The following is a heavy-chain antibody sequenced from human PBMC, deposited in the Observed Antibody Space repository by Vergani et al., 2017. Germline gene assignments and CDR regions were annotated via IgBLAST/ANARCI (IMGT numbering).Heavy chain of an antibody. Sequence: QLQLQESGPGLVKPSETLSLTCTVSGGSISSGNYYWSWIPQHPGKGPEWIGYSYYSGSTYYNPSLKSRVTISVDTSKNQFSLKLSSVTAADTAVYYCARSQGVADAFDIWGQGTMVTVSS. V-gene: IGHV4-31*03. D-gene: IGHD3-3*01. CDR1: GGSISSGNYY. CDR2: SYYSGST. J-gene: IGHJ3*02. CDR3: ARSQGVADAFDI.